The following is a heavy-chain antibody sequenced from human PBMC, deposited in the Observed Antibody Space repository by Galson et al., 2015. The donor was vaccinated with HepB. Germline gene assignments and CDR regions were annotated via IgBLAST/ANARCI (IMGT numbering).Heavy chain of an antibody. CDR3: ARALPGTGWNYIDV. Sequence: SLRLSCAASGFTFSSYDMHWVRQGTGKGLEWVSAINTVGDTLYEDSVRGRFTISRENAKNSLYLHMSSLTAGNTAIFYCARALPGTGWNYIDVWGKGTTVIVSS. CDR2: INTVGDT. V-gene: IGHV3-13*01. J-gene: IGHJ6*03. CDR1: GFTFSSYD. D-gene: IGHD6-19*01.